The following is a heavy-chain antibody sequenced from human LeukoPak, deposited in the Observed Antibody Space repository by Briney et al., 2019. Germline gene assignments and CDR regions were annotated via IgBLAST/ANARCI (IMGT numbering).Heavy chain of an antibody. CDR3: ARGTDRSKTGY. J-gene: IGHJ4*02. D-gene: IGHD1-26*01. V-gene: IGHV4-34*01. CDR1: GGSFNDYF. CDR2: TSRGEGI. Sequence: PSETLSLTCAVYGGSFNDYFCSWIRQPPGKGLEWIGETSRGEGIHYSSSLRSRVIISVDTSKNQCSLKLSSVTAADTAVYYCARGTDRSKTGYWGQGTLVTVSS.